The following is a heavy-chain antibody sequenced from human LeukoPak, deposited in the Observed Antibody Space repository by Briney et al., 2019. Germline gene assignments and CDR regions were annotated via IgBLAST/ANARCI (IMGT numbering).Heavy chain of an antibody. J-gene: IGHJ6*02. CDR1: GGTFSSYA. CDR2: IIPILGIA. D-gene: IGHD3-10*01. V-gene: IGHV1-69*04. CDR3: ARGEDGITMVRGVIITAYGMDV. Sequence: ASVKVSCKASGGTFSSYAISWVRQAPGQGLEWMGRIIPILGIANYAQKFQGRVTITADKSTSTAYMELSSLRSEDTAVYYCARGEDGITMVRGVIITAYGMDVWGQGTTVTVSS.